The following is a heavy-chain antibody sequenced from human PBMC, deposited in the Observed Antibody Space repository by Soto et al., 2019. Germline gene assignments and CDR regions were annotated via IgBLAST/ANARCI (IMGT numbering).Heavy chain of an antibody. CDR2: IWYDGSNK. Sequence: QVQLVESGGGVVQPGRSLRLSCAASGFTFSSYGMHWVRQAPGKGLEWVAVIWYDGSNKYYADSVKGRFTISRDNSKNTLYLHMNSLRAEDTAVYYCARDRGPEGFDYWGQGTLVTVSS. V-gene: IGHV3-33*01. CDR1: GFTFSSYG. D-gene: IGHD3-10*01. J-gene: IGHJ4*02. CDR3: ARDRGPEGFDY.